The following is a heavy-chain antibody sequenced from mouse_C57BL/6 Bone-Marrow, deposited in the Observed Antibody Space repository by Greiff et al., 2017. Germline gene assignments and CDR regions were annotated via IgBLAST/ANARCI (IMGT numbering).Heavy chain of an antibody. CDR1: GSNFKNTY. J-gene: IGHJ2*01. Sequence: LQQSVAELVSPGAPVKLSCTASGSNFKNTYMHGVKQRPEQGLEWIGRIDPANGNTNYAPKFQGKATITADTSSNTACLQLSSLTSEDTAIYYWARGGDLDYWGEGTTLTVSS. CDR2: IDPANGNT. CDR3: ARGGDLDY. V-gene: IGHV14-3*01.